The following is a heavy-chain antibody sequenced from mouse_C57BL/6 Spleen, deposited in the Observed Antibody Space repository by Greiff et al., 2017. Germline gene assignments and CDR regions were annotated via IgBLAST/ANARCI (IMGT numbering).Heavy chain of an antibody. J-gene: IGHJ4*01. CDR2: ISDGGSYT. Sequence: EVQLVESGGGLVKPGGSLKLSCAASGFTFSSYAMSWVRQTPEKRLEWVATISDGGSYTYYPDNVKGRFTISRDNAKNNLYLQMSHLKSEDTAMYYCARENYYGSSPYARDYWGQGTSVTVSS. CDR3: ARENYYGSSPYARDY. V-gene: IGHV5-4*01. D-gene: IGHD1-1*01. CDR1: GFTFSSYA.